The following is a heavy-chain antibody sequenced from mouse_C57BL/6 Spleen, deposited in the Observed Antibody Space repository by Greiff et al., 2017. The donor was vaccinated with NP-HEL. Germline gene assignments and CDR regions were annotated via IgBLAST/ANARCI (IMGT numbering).Heavy chain of an antibody. J-gene: IGHJ4*01. CDR2: INPNYGTT. CDR3: AREDFYYGSSYAHYYAMDY. D-gene: IGHD1-1*01. CDR1: GYSFTDYN. Sequence: EVQLQQSGPELVKPGASVKISCKASGYSFTDYNMNWVKQSNGKSLEWIGVINPNYGTTSYNQKFKGKATLTVDQSSSTAYMQLNSLTSEDSAVYYCAREDFYYGSSYAHYYAMDYWGQGTSVTVSS. V-gene: IGHV1-39*01.